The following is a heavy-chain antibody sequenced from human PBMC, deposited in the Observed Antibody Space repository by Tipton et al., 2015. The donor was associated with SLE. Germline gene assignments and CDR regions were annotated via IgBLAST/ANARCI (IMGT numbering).Heavy chain of an antibody. D-gene: IGHD2/OR15-2a*01. Sequence: TLSLTCAVYGGSFSGYYWSWIRQPPGKGLEWIGEINHSGSTYYNPSLKSRVTISVDTSKNQFSLKLSSVTAADTAVYYCARVESVDAFDIWGQGTMVTVSS. J-gene: IGHJ3*02. CDR1: GGSFSGYY. CDR3: ARVESVDAFDI. CDR2: INHSGST. V-gene: IGHV4-34*09.